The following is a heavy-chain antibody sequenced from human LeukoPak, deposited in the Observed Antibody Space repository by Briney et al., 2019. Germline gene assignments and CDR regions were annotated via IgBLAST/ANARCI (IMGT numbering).Heavy chain of an antibody. V-gene: IGHV1-18*04. D-gene: IGHD6-6*01. CDR1: GYTFTGYY. Sequence: GASVKVSCKASGYTFTGYYMHWVRQAPGQGLEWMGWISAYNGNTNYAQKLQGRVTMTTDTSTSTAYMELRSLRSDDTAVYYCARVRVEYSSSRWFDPWGQGTLVTVSS. CDR3: ARVRVEYSSSRWFDP. CDR2: ISAYNGNT. J-gene: IGHJ5*02.